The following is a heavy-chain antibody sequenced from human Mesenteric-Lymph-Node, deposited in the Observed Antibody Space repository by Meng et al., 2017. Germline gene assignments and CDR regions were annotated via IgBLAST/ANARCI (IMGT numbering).Heavy chain of an antibody. J-gene: IGHJ5*02. Sequence: HVQPPGSCPGLLKPSQTLSLTCTVSGSSISSSNYDLSWIRQPPGKGLEWSGHIYNSVSTYYHPSLKSRITISVDTSKNQFSLKLSSVTAADTAVYYCARVAAAGNEWFDPWGQGTLVTVSS. CDR3: ARVAAAGNEWFDP. CDR2: IYNSVST. CDR1: GSSISSSNYD. D-gene: IGHD6-13*01. V-gene: IGHV4-30-4*01.